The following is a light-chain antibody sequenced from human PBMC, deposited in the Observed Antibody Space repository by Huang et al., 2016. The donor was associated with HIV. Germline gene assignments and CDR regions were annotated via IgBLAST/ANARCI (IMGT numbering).Light chain of an antibody. V-gene: IGKV3-15*01. CDR3: QHYRVWPPVYT. CDR2: AAS. CDR1: QTVSSN. J-gene: IGKJ2*01. Sequence: EIVMTQSPATLSVSPGERATLSCRASQTVSSNLASYQQKPGQAPRLLIYAASTRATDIPARFSGSGSGTEFTLTISSLQSEDFAVYYCQHYRVWPPVYTFGQGTKLEIK.